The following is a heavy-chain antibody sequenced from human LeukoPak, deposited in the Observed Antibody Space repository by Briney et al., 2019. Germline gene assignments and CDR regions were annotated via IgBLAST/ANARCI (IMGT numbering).Heavy chain of an antibody. V-gene: IGHV3-23*01. CDR1: GFTFSSYA. CDR2: ISGSGGST. D-gene: IGHD3-9*01. J-gene: IGHJ4*02. CDR3: AKDLNYDILTGYYYRPVNY. Sequence: GGSLRLSRAASGFTFSSYAMSWVRQAPGKGLEWVSVISGSGGSTYYADSVKGRFTIARDNSKNTLYLQTNSLRAEDTAVYYCAKDLNYDILTGYYYRPVNYWGQGTLVTVSS.